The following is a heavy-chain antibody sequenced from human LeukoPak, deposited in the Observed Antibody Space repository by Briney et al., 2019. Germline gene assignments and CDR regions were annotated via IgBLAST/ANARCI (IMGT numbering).Heavy chain of an antibody. Sequence: ASVKVSCKVSGKRPSGLSMAWVGQAPGKGLGWMGGFDPEVDKIRLAQKFQGRVTMAEDTSTDTAYMGRSSLRSKDTAVYYCAKGNSGSYFGEYYFDYWGQGTLVTVSS. J-gene: IGHJ4*02. V-gene: IGHV1-24*01. CDR3: AKGNSGSYFGEYYFDY. CDR2: FDPEVDKI. CDR1: GKRPSGLS. D-gene: IGHD1-26*01.